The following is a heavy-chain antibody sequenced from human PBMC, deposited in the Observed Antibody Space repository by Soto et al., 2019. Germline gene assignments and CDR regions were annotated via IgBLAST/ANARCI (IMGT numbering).Heavy chain of an antibody. J-gene: IGHJ6*03. CDR1: GYTFTSYG. V-gene: IGHV1-18*01. D-gene: IGHD4-17*01. CDR3: ARWKTVTTDYYYYYYMDV. Sequence: QVQLVQSGAEVKKPGASVKVSCKASGYTFTSYGISWVRQAPGQGREWMGWISAYNGNTNYAQKLQGRVTMTTDTYTSTAYMELRSLRSDDTAVYYCARWKTVTTDYYYYYYMDVWGKGTTVTVSS. CDR2: ISAYNGNT.